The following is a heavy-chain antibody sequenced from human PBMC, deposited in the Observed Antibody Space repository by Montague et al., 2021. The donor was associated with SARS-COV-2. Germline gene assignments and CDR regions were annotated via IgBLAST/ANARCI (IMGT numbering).Heavy chain of an antibody. CDR3: AKTHRYYNRNFDY. Sequence: SLRLSCAASGFTFSSYALTWVRQAPGKGLEWVSAISNSGGRTYYADSVKGRFTISRDNSKNTLYLQMNSLRGEDTAIYYCAKTHRYYNRNFDYWGQGTLVTVSS. J-gene: IGHJ4*02. D-gene: IGHD3-22*01. V-gene: IGHV3-23*01. CDR2: ISNSGGRT. CDR1: GFTFSSYA.